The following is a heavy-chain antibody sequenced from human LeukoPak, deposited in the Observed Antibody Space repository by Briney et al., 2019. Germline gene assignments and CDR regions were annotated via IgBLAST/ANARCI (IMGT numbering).Heavy chain of an antibody. CDR3: AKGGHIVVVTAIRWFDP. J-gene: IGHJ5*02. Sequence: GGSLRLSCAASGFTFSSYAMSWVRRAPGKGLEWVSAISGSGGSTYYADSVKGRFTISRDNSKNTLYLQMNSLRAEDTAVYYCAKGGHIVVVTAIRWFDPWGQGTLVTVSS. D-gene: IGHD2-21*02. CDR2: ISGSGGST. CDR1: GFTFSSYA. V-gene: IGHV3-23*01.